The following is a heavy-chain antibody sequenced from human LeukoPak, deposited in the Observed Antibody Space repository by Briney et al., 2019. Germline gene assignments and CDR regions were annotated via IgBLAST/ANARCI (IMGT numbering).Heavy chain of an antibody. CDR3: ARLSLLGGGTKENWFDP. Sequence: GESLKISCKGSGFNFANYWIAWVRQMPGKGLEWMGIIYPGDSDTRYSPSFQGHVTISADKSISTASLQWSSLKASATAMYYCARLSLLGGGTKENWFDPWGQGTLVTVSS. J-gene: IGHJ5*02. V-gene: IGHV5-51*01. CDR1: GFNFANYW. CDR2: IYPGDSDT. D-gene: IGHD2-15*01.